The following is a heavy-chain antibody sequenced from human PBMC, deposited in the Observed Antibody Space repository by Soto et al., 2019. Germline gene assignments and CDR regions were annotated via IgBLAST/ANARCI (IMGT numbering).Heavy chain of an antibody. CDR2: ISGSGGST. CDR3: AKDPTWDFWSGYFDY. D-gene: IGHD3-3*01. J-gene: IGHJ4*02. Sequence: EVQLLESGGGLVQPGGSLRLSCAASGFTFSSYAMSWVRQAPGKGLEWVSAISGSGGSTYYADSAKGRFTISRDNSKNTLYLQMNSLRAEDTAVYYCAKDPTWDFWSGYFDYWGQGTLVTVSS. V-gene: IGHV3-23*01. CDR1: GFTFSSYA.